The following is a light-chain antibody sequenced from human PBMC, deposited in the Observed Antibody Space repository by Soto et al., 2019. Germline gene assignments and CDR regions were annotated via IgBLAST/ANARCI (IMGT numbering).Light chain of an antibody. Sequence: EIVLTQSPGTLSLSPGERATLSCRASQSVSSSYLAWYQQKPGEAPRLLIYGASSRATGIPDMFGGSGSGTDFTLTSSRLEHEVFAVYYWQQYGSSPETFGQGTKLEIK. J-gene: IGKJ1*01. CDR1: QSVSSSY. CDR3: QQYGSSPET. CDR2: GAS. V-gene: IGKV3-20*01.